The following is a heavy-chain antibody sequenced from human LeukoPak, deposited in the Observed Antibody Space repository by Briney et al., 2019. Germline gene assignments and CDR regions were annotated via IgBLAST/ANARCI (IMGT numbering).Heavy chain of an antibody. CDR2: IYYSGST. CDR3: ARHHAGLYCSSTSCLNWFDP. D-gene: IGHD2-2*01. V-gene: IGHV4-39*01. J-gene: IGHJ5*02. Sequence: PSETLSLTCTLSGGSISSSSYYWGWVRQPPGKGLEWNGSIYYSGSTYYNPSLKSRVTISVDTSKNQFSLKLSSVTAADTAVYYCARHHAGLYCSSTSCLNWFDPWGQGTLVTVSS. CDR1: GGSISSSSYY.